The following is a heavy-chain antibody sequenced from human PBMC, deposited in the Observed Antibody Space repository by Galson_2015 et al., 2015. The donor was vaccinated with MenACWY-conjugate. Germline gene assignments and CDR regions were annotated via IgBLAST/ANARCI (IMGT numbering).Heavy chain of an antibody. CDR2: IKPDGSDK. J-gene: IGHJ5*02. CDR3: ARGPLKLDP. CDR1: EFTFNTFW. Sequence: SLRLSCAASEFTFNTFWMSWVRQAPGKGLEWVANIKPDGSDKYYVDSVKGRFTISRDNAKNSLYLQMNSLRVEDTAMYYCARGPLKLDPRGQGTLVTVSS. V-gene: IGHV3-7*01.